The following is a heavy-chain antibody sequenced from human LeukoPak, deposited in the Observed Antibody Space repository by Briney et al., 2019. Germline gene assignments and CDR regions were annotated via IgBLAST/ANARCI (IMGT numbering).Heavy chain of an antibody. Sequence: NPSETLSLTCTVSGGSVSSGSYYWSWIRQPPGKGLEWIGYIYYSGSTNYNPSLKSRVTISVDTSKNQFSLKLSSVTAADTAVYYCARFNREDTYRFDPWGQGTLVTVSS. CDR2: IYYSGST. CDR1: GGSVSSGSYY. CDR3: ARFNREDTYRFDP. J-gene: IGHJ5*02. D-gene: IGHD2-15*01. V-gene: IGHV4-61*01.